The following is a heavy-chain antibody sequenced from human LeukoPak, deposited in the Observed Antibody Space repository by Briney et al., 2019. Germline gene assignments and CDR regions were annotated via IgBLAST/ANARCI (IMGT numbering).Heavy chain of an antibody. CDR1: GFTFSSYD. CDR2: ISFDGSNK. Sequence: GGSLRLSCAASGFTFSSYDMHWVRQAPGKGLEWVAVISFDGSNKFYADSVKGRFTISRDMSKNTLCLQMNSLRSEDTAVYYCAKGGVFYGSGSYYEDWGQGTLVTVSS. CDR3: AKGGVFYGSGSYYED. J-gene: IGHJ4*02. V-gene: IGHV3-30*18. D-gene: IGHD3-10*01.